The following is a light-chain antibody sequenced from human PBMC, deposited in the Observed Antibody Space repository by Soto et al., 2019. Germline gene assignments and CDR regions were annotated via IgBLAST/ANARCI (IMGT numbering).Light chain of an antibody. CDR1: SSDVGGFNY. Sequence: QSVLTQPRSVSGSPGQSVTISCTGTSSDVGGFNYVSWYQQHPGKAPKLMIYDVSKRPSGVPDRFSGSKSGNTASLTISGRQAEDEADYYCCSYAGSYTYVFRTGTKLTVL. J-gene: IGLJ1*01. CDR2: DVS. V-gene: IGLV2-11*01. CDR3: CSYAGSYTYV.